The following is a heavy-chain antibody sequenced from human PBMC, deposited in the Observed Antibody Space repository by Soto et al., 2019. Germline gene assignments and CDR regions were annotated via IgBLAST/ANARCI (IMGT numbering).Heavy chain of an antibody. V-gene: IGHV4-39*01. CDR1: VASISSSTYY. CDR3: ATHEGRLWFGEVVGNWFDP. J-gene: IGHJ5*02. D-gene: IGHD3-10*01. CDR2: IYFSGST. Sequence: QLQLQESGPGLVKPSETLSLTCTVSVASISSSTYYWGWVRQPPGKGLEWIGSIYFSGSTYYNPSLKSRVTISVDTSKNQFSLKLSSVTAADTAVYYCATHEGRLWFGEVVGNWFDPWGQGTLVTVSS.